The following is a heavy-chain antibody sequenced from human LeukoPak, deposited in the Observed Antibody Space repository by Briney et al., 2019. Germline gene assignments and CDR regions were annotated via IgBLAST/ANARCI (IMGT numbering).Heavy chain of an antibody. V-gene: IGHV4-31*03. D-gene: IGHD3-10*01. Sequence: SQTLSLTCTVSGGSTSSGGYYWSWIRQHPGKGLEWIGYIYYSGSTYYNPSLKSRVTISVDTSKNQFSLKLSSVTAADTAVYYCARDHHYGSGSYYTAWFDPWGQGTLVTVSS. CDR3: ARDHHYGSGSYYTAWFDP. CDR1: GGSTSSGGYY. CDR2: IYYSGST. J-gene: IGHJ5*02.